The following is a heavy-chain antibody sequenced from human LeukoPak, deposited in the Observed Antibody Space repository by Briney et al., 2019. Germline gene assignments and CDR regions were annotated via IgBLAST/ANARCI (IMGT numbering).Heavy chain of an antibody. Sequence: GTSLRLSCAASGFTFSSYGMHWVRQAPGKGLEWVAVISYDGSNKYYADSVKGRFAISRDNSKNTLYLQMNSLRTEDTAVYYCARDKEWLNWGGAFDIWGQGTMVTVSS. D-gene: IGHD6-19*01. J-gene: IGHJ3*02. V-gene: IGHV3-30*03. CDR1: GFTFSSYG. CDR3: ARDKEWLNWGGAFDI. CDR2: ISYDGSNK.